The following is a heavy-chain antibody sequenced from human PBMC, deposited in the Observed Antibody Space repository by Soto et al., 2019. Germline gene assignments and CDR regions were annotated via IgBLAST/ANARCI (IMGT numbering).Heavy chain of an antibody. D-gene: IGHD1-1*01. J-gene: IGHJ4*02. V-gene: IGHV4-59*01. CDR3: ARGLDWIPDY. Sequence: SETQSHTSTFSGFNIISYYWSWIRQPPGKGLEWIGYIYYSGSTNYNPSLKSRVTISVDTSKNQFSLKLSSVTAEDTAVYYCARGLDWIPDYWGQGTLVTVSS. CDR2: IYYSGST. CDR1: GFNIISYY.